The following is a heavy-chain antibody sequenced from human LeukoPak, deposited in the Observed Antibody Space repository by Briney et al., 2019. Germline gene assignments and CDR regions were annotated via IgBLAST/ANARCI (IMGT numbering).Heavy chain of an antibody. CDR2: FDPEDGET. CDR1: GDTFTSYD. V-gene: IGHV1-24*01. CDR3: ATARGDYYDSSGPDAFDI. Sequence: ASVKVSCKASGDTFTSYDINWVRQATGQGLEWMGGFDPEDGETIYAQKFQGRATMTEDTSTDTAYMELSSLRSEDTAVYYCATARGDYYDSSGPDAFDIWGQGTMVTVSS. D-gene: IGHD3-22*01. J-gene: IGHJ3*02.